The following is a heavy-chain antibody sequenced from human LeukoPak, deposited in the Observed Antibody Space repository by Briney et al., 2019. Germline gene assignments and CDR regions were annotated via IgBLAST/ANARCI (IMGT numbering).Heavy chain of an antibody. CDR2: T. CDR3: ARLPIY. Sequence: TYYADSVKGRFTISRDNSKNTLYLQMNSLRAEDTAVYYCARLPIYWGQGTLVTVS. V-gene: IGHV3-66*02. J-gene: IGHJ4*02.